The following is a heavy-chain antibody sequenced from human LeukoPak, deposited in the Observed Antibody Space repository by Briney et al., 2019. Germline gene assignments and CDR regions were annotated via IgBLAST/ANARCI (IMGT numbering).Heavy chain of an antibody. CDR3: AKAPPPHCSGGRCYSWGFVED. J-gene: IGHJ4*02. CDR2: VNPKSGNT. CDR1: GYTFINYD. V-gene: IGHV1-8*01. D-gene: IGHD2-15*01. Sequence: GASVKVSCKASGYTFINYDINWVRQAAGQGPEWMGWVNPKSGNTGYAQRFQGRVTMTRDISINTAYMELNSLRSEDTAVYYCAKAPPPHCSGGRCYSWGFVEDWGQGTLVTVSS.